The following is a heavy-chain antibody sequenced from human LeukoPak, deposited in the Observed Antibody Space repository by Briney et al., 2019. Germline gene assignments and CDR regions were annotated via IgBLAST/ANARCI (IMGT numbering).Heavy chain of an antibody. CDR3: ARELGDGYNKGDY. CDR1: GFTFSNYW. J-gene: IGHJ4*02. Sequence: QPGGSLRLSCAASGFTFSNYWMYWVRQAPGEGLVWVSRISSDGSTTANADSVRGRFTISRDNTKSTLYLQMNRLRAEDTAVYYCARELGDGYNKGDYWGQGTLATVSS. CDR2: ISSDGSTT. V-gene: IGHV3-74*01. D-gene: IGHD5-24*01.